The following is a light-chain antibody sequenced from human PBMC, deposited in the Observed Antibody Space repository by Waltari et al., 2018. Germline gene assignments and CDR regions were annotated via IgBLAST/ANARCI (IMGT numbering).Light chain of an antibody. V-gene: IGKV3-15*01. CDR1: HYISNN. CDR2: GAS. CDR3: QQYNTWPPST. J-gene: IGKJ2*02. Sequence: EIVMTQSPAALSVSPGERATLSCTASHYISNNLAWYQPKPGQPPRLLISGASTRATGVPARFSGSGSGTEFSLTISSLQSEDSAIYFCQQYNTWPPSTFGQGTKLEIK.